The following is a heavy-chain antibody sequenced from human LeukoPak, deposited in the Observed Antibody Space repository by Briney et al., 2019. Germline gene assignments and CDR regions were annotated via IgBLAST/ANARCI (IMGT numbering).Heavy chain of an antibody. J-gene: IGHJ6*02. Sequence: ASVKVSCKASGYTFTSYYMHWVRQAPGQGLEWMGIINPSGGSTSYAQKFQGRVTMTRNTSISTAYMELSSLRSEDTAVYYCARGDTWIQSYRYYGMDVWGQGTTVTVSS. CDR2: INPSGGST. V-gene: IGHV1-46*01. D-gene: IGHD5-18*01. CDR3: ARGDTWIQSYRYYGMDV. CDR1: GYTFTSYY.